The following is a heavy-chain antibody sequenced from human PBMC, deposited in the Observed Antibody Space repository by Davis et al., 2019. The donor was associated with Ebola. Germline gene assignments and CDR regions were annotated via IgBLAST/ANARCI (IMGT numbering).Heavy chain of an antibody. CDR3: ARDLSWILFDY. CDR2: IKTDGSTT. V-gene: IGHV3-74*01. Sequence: GESLKISCAASGFIFTGYWMHWVRQAPGKGLVWVSRIKTDGSTTIYADSVKGRFTISRDNAKNTLYLQMNSLRAEDTAVYYCARDLSWILFDYWGQGTLVTVS. CDR1: GFIFTGYW. D-gene: IGHD2-2*03. J-gene: IGHJ4*02.